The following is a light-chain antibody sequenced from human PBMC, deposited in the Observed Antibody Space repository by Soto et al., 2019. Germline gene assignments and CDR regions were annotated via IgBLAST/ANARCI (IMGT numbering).Light chain of an antibody. CDR3: QQSYSTLSIT. Sequence: DLQMTQSPSSLSASVGDRVTITCRASESISRHLNWYQQKPGKAPKLLIYAASSLQNGVPSRFSGSGSGTDFTLTISNLRPEDFATYYCQQSYSTLSITFGQGTRLEIK. J-gene: IGKJ5*01. CDR2: AAS. CDR1: ESISRH. V-gene: IGKV1-39*01.